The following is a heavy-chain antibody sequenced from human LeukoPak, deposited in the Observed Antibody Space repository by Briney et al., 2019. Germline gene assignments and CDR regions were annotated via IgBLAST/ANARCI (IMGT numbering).Heavy chain of an antibody. CDR2: ISSTSSYI. Sequence: PGGSLRLSCAASGFTFSTYSMNWVRQALGRGLEWVSSISSTSSYIYYADSVKGRFTISRDNAKNLLYLQMNSLRAEDTAVYYCARESWWGQGTLVTVSS. CDR3: ARESW. CDR1: GFTFSTYS. J-gene: IGHJ4*02. V-gene: IGHV3-21*01.